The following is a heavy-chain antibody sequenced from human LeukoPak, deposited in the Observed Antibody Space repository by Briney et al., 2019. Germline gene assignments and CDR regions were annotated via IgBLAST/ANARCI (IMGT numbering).Heavy chain of an antibody. D-gene: IGHD3-10*01. CDR3: ARDKAFGEHDY. Sequence: GGSLRLSCAASGFTVSNNYMSWVRQAPGKGLEWVSVIYSGGSTYYADSVKGRFTISRDNSKNTLYLQMNSLRAEDTAVYYCARDKAFGEHDYWGQGTLVTVSS. J-gene: IGHJ4*02. V-gene: IGHV3-66*01. CDR2: IYSGGST. CDR1: GFTVSNNY.